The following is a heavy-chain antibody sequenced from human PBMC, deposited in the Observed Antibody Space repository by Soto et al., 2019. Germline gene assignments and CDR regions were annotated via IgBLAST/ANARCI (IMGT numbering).Heavy chain of an antibody. CDR2: ISYDGSNK. CDR3: AKDLGSGSYLFDAFDI. D-gene: IGHD1-26*01. Sequence: PGGSLRLSCAAPGFTFSNYGMHWFRQAPGKGLEWVAVISYDGSNKYYADSVKGRFTISRDNSKNTLYLQMNSLRAEDTAVYYCAKDLGSGSYLFDAFDIWGQGTMVTVSS. CDR1: GFTFSNYG. J-gene: IGHJ3*02. V-gene: IGHV3-30*18.